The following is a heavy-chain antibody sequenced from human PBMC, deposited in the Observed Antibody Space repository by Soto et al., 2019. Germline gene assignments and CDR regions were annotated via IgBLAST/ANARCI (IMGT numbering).Heavy chain of an antibody. CDR2: IYYSGST. J-gene: IGHJ4*02. CDR3: ARSPYDYIWGSYRFSPADY. V-gene: IGHV4-31*03. CDR1: GGSISSGGYY. D-gene: IGHD3-16*02. Sequence: SETLSLTCTVSGGSISSGGYYWSWIRQHPGKGLEWIGYIYYSGSTYYNPSLKSRVTISVDTSKNQFSLKLSSVTAADTAVYYCARSPYDYIWGSYRFSPADYWGQGTLVTVSS.